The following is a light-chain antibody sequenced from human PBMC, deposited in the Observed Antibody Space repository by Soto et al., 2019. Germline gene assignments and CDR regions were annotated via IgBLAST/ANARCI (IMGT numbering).Light chain of an antibody. CDR1: QRISTY. CDR3: QQCYSSPRT. V-gene: IGKV1-39*01. CDR2: AAS. Sequence: DIQMTQSPSTLSAGVGDRVTITCRASQRISTYLNWYQQKPGKAPTLLIYAASSLQSGVPSRFSGGGSGTDFTLTINTLQPEDFATYFCQQCYSSPRTCGQGTKVDIK. J-gene: IGKJ1*01.